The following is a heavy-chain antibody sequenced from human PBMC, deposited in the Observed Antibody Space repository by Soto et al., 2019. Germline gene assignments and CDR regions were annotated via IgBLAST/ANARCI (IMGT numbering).Heavy chain of an antibody. CDR2: VRGGSGTT. D-gene: IGHD6-13*01. V-gene: IGHV3-23*01. CDR3: AKDLRGPEAGTWYFDL. CDR1: GLTFSSYD. J-gene: IGHJ2*01. Sequence: EVQLLESGGGLVQPGGSLRLSCAASGLTFSSYDMSWVRQAPGKGLEWVSAVRGGSGTTYYADSVKGRFTISRDNSKNTLYLQMNSLRADDTAVYYCAKDLRGPEAGTWYFDLWGRGTLVTVSS.